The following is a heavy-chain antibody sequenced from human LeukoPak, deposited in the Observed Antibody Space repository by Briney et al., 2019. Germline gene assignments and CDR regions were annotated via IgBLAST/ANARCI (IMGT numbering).Heavy chain of an antibody. CDR3: ATQSPDYSIGPSYGSFNI. CDR2: IGASGDNI. CDR1: GFTFHDYA. D-gene: IGHD3-10*01. V-gene: IGHV3-23*01. J-gene: IGHJ3*02. Sequence: GGSLRLSCEASGFTFHDYAMAWVRQAPGKGLEYVSSIGASGDNIYYGGSVKGRFTISRDNSKNTLFLQMNSLRAEDTALYYCATQSPDYSIGPSYGSFNIWGQGTKVTVSS.